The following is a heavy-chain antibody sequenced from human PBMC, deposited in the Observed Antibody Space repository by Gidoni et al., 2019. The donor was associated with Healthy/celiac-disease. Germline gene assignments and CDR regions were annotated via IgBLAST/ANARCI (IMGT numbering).Heavy chain of an antibody. Sequence: QLQLQESGPGLVKPSATLSLTCTVSGGSISSSSYYWGWIRQPPGKGLEWIGSIYSSGSTYYNPSLKSRVTISVDTSKNQFSLKLSSVTAADTAVYYCARGEDVLWFGELLPPDYWGQGTLVTVSS. CDR1: GGSISSSSYY. CDR2: IYSSGST. V-gene: IGHV4-39*07. J-gene: IGHJ4*02. D-gene: IGHD3-10*01. CDR3: ARGEDVLWFGELLPPDY.